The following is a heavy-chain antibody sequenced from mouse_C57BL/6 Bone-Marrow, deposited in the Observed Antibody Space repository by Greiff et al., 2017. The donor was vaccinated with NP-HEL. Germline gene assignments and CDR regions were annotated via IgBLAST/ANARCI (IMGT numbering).Heavy chain of an antibody. CDR3: ARDEPGYFYWYFDV. CDR2: ISYDGSN. V-gene: IGHV3-6*01. D-gene: IGHD3-1*01. Sequence: EVHLVESGPGLVKPSQSLSLTCSVTGYSITSGYYWNWIRQFPGNKLEWMGYISYDGSNNYNPSLKNRISITRDTSKNQFFLKLNSVTTEDTATYYCARDEPGYFYWYFDVWGTGTTVTVSS. CDR1: GYSITSGYY. J-gene: IGHJ1*03.